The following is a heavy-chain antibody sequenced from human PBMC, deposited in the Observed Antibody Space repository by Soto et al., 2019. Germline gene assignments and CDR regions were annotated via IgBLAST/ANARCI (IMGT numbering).Heavy chain of an antibody. Sequence: SETLSLTCAVYGGSFSGYYWSWIRQPPGKGLEWIGEINHSGSTNYNPSLKSRVTISVDTSKNQFSLKLSSETAADTAVYYCASGLMGMVDYWGQGTLVTVSS. J-gene: IGHJ4*02. CDR1: GGSFSGYY. D-gene: IGHD2-8*01. CDR2: INHSGST. CDR3: ASGLMGMVDY. V-gene: IGHV4-34*01.